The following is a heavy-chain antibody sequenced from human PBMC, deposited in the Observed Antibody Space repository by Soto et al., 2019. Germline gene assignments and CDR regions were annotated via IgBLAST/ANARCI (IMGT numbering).Heavy chain of an antibody. CDR3: ARDRKDYQDI. D-gene: IGHD4-17*01. Sequence: RCLTCTVSGASIRTGGYYWSWIRQRPGKGLEWIAYIFYTGSAYYNPSLESRLSISIDRSKNQFSLELRSVSVADTAVYYCARDRKDYQDIWGNGNLVTVSS. CDR2: IFYTGSA. V-gene: IGHV4-31*03. J-gene: IGHJ4*01. CDR1: GASIRTGGYY.